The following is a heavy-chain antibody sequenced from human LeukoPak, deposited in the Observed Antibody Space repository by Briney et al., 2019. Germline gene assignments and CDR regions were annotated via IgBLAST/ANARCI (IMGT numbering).Heavy chain of an antibody. CDR1: GGSISSYY. V-gene: IGHV4-59*01. J-gene: IGHJ6*02. D-gene: IGHD6-19*01. CDR2: IYYSGST. CDR3: ARSSLAVAGRYYYYYGMGV. Sequence: SETLSLTCTASGGSISSYYWSWIRQPPGKGLEWIGYIYYSGSTNYNPSLKSRVTISVDTSKNQFSLKLSSVTAADTAVYYCARSSLAVAGRYYYYYGMGVWGQGTTVTVSS.